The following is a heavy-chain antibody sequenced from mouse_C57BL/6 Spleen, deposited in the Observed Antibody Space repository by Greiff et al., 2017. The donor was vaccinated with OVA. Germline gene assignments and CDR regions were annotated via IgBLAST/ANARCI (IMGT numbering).Heavy chain of an antibody. V-gene: IGHV2-2*01. CDR3: ARMGRDYGSSYVGYYFDY. Sequence: VKLMESGPGLVQPSQSLSITCTVSGFSLTSYGVHWVRQSPGKGLEWLGVIWSGGSTDYNAAFISRLSISKDNSKSQVFFKMNSLQADDTAIYYCARMGRDYGSSYVGYYFDYWGQGTTLTVSS. J-gene: IGHJ2*01. CDR1: GFSLTSYG. CDR2: IWSGGST. D-gene: IGHD1-1*01.